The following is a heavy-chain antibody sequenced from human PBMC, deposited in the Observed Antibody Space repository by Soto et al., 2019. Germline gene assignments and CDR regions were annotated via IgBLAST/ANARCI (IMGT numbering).Heavy chain of an antibody. CDR1: DGSISSGGYY. V-gene: IGHV4-31*03. D-gene: IGHD5-12*01. J-gene: IGHJ4*02. Sequence: QVQLQESGPGLVKPSQTLSLTCTVYDGSISSGGYYWSWIRQHPGKGLEWLGYIYYSGSTYYNPSLNSRVTISVDKSKKPFSLQLSSVTAADTAVYCCARRYSGSPIFDYFGQGTLVTDSA. CDR2: IYYSGST. CDR3: ARRYSGSPIFDY.